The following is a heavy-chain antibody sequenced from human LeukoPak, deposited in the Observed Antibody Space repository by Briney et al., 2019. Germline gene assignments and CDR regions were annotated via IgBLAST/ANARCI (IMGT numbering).Heavy chain of an antibody. J-gene: IGHJ4*02. Sequence: GASVKVSCKASGYTFTGYYMHWVRQAPGQGLEWMGWINPNSGGTNYAQKFQGRVTMTRDTSISTAYMELSRLRSDDTAVYYCARDAVGGAGNYYFDYWGQGTLVTVSS. CDR1: GYTFTGYY. D-gene: IGHD1-1*01. V-gene: IGHV1-2*02. CDR3: ARDAVGGAGNYYFDY. CDR2: INPNSGGT.